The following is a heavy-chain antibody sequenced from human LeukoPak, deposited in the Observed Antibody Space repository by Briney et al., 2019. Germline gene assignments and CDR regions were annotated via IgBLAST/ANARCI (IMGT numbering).Heavy chain of an antibody. J-gene: IGHJ3*02. CDR1: EYNFTSYY. Sequence: ASVKVSCKASEYNFTSYYMHWVRQAPGKGLEWMGGFDPEDGETIYAQKFQGRVTMTEDTSTDTAYMELSSLRSEDTAVYYCATNRAGYSSGWPSDAFDIWGQGTMVTVSS. CDR2: FDPEDGET. D-gene: IGHD6-19*01. CDR3: ATNRAGYSSGWPSDAFDI. V-gene: IGHV1-24*01.